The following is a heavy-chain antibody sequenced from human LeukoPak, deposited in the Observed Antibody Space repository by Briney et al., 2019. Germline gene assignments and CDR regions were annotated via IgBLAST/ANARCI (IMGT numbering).Heavy chain of an antibody. J-gene: IGHJ6*02. CDR2: VYYSGST. CDR3: ARDGHSGSPHDYYYYGMDV. CDR1: GGSISSSSYF. D-gene: IGHD5-12*01. Sequence: PSETLPLTCTVSGGSISSSSYFWAWIRQPPGKGLEWIASVYYSGSTFYSPPLKSRVTMSTDSSKDQFSLTLTSVTAADTAVYFCARDGHSGSPHDYYYYGMDVWGQGTTVTVSS. V-gene: IGHV4-39*07.